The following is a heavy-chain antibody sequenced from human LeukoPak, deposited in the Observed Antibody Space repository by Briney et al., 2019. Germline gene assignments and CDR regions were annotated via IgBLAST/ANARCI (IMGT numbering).Heavy chain of an antibody. J-gene: IGHJ5*02. V-gene: IGHV3-30*01. D-gene: IGHD1-20*01. CDR3: AREPYNWNEGFDP. CDR2: ISYDGSNK. Sequence: PGRSLRLSCAASGFTFSSYAMHWVRQAPGKGLEWVAVISYDGSNKYYADSVKGRFTISRDNSKNTLYLQMNSLRAEDTAVYYCAREPYNWNEGFDPWGQGTLVTVSS. CDR1: GFTFSSYA.